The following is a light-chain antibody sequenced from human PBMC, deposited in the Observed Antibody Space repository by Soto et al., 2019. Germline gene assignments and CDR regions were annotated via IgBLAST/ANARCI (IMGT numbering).Light chain of an antibody. J-gene: IGKJ5*01. CDR1: QGIKNW. CDR3: QQAASFPIT. CDR2: TGS. Sequence: DVQVTQSPSYVSASVEDRVTITCRASQGIKNWLAWYQQKPGKAPNLLIYTGSSLQSGVPSRFSGSGSGTDFTLTINSLQPEDFATYYCQQAASFPITFGQGTRLEI. V-gene: IGKV1-12*01.